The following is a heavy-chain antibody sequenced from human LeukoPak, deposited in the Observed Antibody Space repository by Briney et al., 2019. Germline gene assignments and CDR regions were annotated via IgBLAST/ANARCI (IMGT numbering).Heavy chain of an antibody. CDR1: GGSISSSSYY. V-gene: IGHV4-39*07. Sequence: SETLSLTCTVSGGSISSSSYYWGWIRQPPGKGLEWIGSIYYSGSTYYNPSLKSRVTISVDTSKNQFSLKLSSVTAADTAVYYCARGYYGGSRYYYYYMDVWGKGTTVTISS. J-gene: IGHJ6*03. CDR2: IYYSGST. D-gene: IGHD4-23*01. CDR3: ARGYYGGSRYYYYYMDV.